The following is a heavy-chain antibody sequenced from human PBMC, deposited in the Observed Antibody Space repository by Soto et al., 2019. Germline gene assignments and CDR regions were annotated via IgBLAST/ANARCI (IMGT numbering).Heavy chain of an antibody. J-gene: IGHJ4*02. CDR3: ARAYPTYYYDSSGYYYFDY. D-gene: IGHD3-22*01. CDR2: IYHSGST. CDR1: GGSISSGGYS. V-gene: IGHV4-30-2*01. Sequence: TLSLTGAGSGGSISSGGYSWSWIRQPPGKGLEWIGYIYHSGSTYYNPSLKSRVTISVDRSKNQFSLKLSSVTAADTAVYYCARAYPTYYYDSSGYYYFDYWGQGTLVTVSS.